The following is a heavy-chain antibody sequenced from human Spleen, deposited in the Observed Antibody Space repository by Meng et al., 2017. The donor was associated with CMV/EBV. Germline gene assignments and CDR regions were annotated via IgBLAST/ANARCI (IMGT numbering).Heavy chain of an antibody. V-gene: IGHV3-21*01. CDR1: GFTFSSYE. CDR2: ISSSSNYI. CDR3: AHKFGGYALAD. J-gene: IGHJ4*02. Sequence: GGSLRLSCAASGFTFSSYEMNWVRQAPGKGLEWVSSISSSSNYIYYADSVKGRFTISRDNAKNSVFLQMNSLRAEDTAVYYCAHKFGGYALADWGQGTLVTVSS. D-gene: IGHD3-10*01.